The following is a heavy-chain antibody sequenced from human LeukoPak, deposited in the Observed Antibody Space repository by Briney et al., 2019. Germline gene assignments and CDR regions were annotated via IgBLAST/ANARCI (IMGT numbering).Heavy chain of an antibody. CDR2: IYYSGST. D-gene: IGHD3-3*01. CDR3: ARGPYYDIWSGYYSIYYFDY. Sequence: SETLSLTCTVSGGSISNYYWSWIRQPPGKGLEWIGYIYYSGSTNYNPSLKSRVTISVDTSKNQFSLKLSSVTAADTAVYYCARGPYYDIWSGYYSIYYFDYWGQGTLVTVSS. V-gene: IGHV4-59*01. CDR1: GGSISNYY. J-gene: IGHJ4*02.